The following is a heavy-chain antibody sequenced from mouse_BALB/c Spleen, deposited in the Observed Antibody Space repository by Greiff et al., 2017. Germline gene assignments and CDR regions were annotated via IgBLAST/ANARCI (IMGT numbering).Heavy chain of an antibody. CDR2: ISSGSSTI. Sequence: EVKLVESGGGLVQPGGSRKLSCAASGFTFSSFGMHWVRQAPEKGLEWVAYISSGSSTIYYADTVKGRFTISRDNPKNTLFLQMTSLRSEDTAMYYCARVLGAMDYWGQGTSVTVSS. CDR1: GFTFSSFG. J-gene: IGHJ4*01. CDR3: ARVLGAMDY. V-gene: IGHV5-17*02. D-gene: IGHD4-1*01.